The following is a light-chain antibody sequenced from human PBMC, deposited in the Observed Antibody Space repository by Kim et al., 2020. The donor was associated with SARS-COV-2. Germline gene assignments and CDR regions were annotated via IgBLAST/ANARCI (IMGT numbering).Light chain of an antibody. Sequence: SSELTQDPAVSVALGQTVRITCQGDSLRSYYASWYQQKPGQAPVLVIYNKNNRPSGIPDRFSGSSSGNTASLTITGAQAEDDADYYCNSRDSSGNYLVFG. J-gene: IGLJ2*01. CDR3: NSRDSSGNYLV. CDR1: SLRSYY. CDR2: NKN. V-gene: IGLV3-19*01.